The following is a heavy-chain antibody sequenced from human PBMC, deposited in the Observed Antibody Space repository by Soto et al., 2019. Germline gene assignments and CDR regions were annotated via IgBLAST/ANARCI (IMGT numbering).Heavy chain of an antibody. V-gene: IGHV3-21*01. Sequence: LRLSCAASGFTFSSYTMNWVRQAPGKGLEWVSSISSSGSYIYYADSVKGRFTISRDNAKNSLYLQMNGLRAEDTAVYYCARILISGTTRGSYLDCWGKRTLVTASS. J-gene: IGHJ4*02. CDR3: ARILISGTTRGSYLDC. CDR1: GFTFSSYT. D-gene: IGHD1-1*01. CDR2: ISSSGSYI.